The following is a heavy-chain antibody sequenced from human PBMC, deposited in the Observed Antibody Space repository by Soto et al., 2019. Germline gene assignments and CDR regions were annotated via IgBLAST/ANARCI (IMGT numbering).Heavy chain of an antibody. D-gene: IGHD3-10*01. CDR1: GGSISSSSYY. Sequence: PSETLSLTCTVSGGSISSSSYYWGWIRQPPGKGLEWIGSIYYSGSTYYNPSLKSRVTISVDTSKNQFSLKLSSVTAADTAVYYCARDRSGYYGMDVWGQGTTVTVSS. J-gene: IGHJ6*02. V-gene: IGHV4-39*02. CDR3: ARDRSGYYGMDV. CDR2: IYYSGST.